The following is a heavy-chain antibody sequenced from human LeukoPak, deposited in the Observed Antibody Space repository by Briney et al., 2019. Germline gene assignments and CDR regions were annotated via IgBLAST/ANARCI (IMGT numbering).Heavy chain of an antibody. Sequence: PGGSLRLSCAASGFTFSSYSMNWVRQAPGKGLEWVSSISSSSSYIYYADSVKGRFTISRDNAKNSLYLQMNSLRAEDTAVYYCASGPYSSGWYRPEYYFDYWGQGTLVTVSS. D-gene: IGHD6-19*01. CDR2: ISSSSSYI. CDR1: GFTFSSYS. CDR3: ASGPYSSGWYRPEYYFDY. V-gene: IGHV3-21*01. J-gene: IGHJ4*02.